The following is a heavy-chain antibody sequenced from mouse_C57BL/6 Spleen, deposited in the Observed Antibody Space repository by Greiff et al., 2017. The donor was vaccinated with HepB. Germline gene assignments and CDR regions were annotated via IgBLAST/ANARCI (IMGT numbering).Heavy chain of an antibody. CDR3: ARRVYPYYFDY. J-gene: IGHJ2*01. CDR2: INYDGSST. CDR1: GFTFSDYY. D-gene: IGHD2-1*01. Sequence: EVQLVESEGGLVQPGSSMKLSCTASGFTFSDYYMAWVRQVPEKGLEWVANINYDGSSTYYLDSLKSRFIISRDNAKNILYLQMSSLKSEDTATYYCARRVYPYYFDYWGQGTTLTVSS. V-gene: IGHV5-16*01.